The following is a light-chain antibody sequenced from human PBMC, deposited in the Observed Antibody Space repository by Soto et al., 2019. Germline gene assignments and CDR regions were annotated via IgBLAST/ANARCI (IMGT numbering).Light chain of an antibody. CDR3: LQYDSFLRT. Sequence: IQMTQSPSSLSAFHGDRVTITCRAGQGIRIDLGCFQQKPGKAPKRLIYGASSMQSGVPSRFSGRGSGTEFTLTISNLQPEDFAAYYCLQYDSFLRTFGQGTKVDIK. J-gene: IGKJ1*01. CDR1: QGIRID. CDR2: GAS. V-gene: IGKV1-17*02.